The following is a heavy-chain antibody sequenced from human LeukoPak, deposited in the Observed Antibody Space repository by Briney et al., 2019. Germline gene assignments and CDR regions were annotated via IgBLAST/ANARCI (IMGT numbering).Heavy chain of an antibody. V-gene: IGHV3-33*01. CDR3: ARENFGSGSYPDF. CDR2: IWHDGSHK. Sequence: GGSLRLSCAASGFNFDTYAMHWVRQAPGQGLEWVALIWHDGSHKFYSNSVRGQFTISRDNSKNTVYLQMNNLRPDDTAVYYCARENFGSGSYPDFWGQGTLVTVSS. D-gene: IGHD3-10*01. CDR1: GFNFDTYA. J-gene: IGHJ4*02.